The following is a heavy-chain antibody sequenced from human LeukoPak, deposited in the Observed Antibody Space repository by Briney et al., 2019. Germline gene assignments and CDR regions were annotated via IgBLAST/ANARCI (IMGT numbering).Heavy chain of an antibody. CDR3: ARGPTRANSSDY. D-gene: IGHD2/OR15-2a*01. CDR1: GFTFSSYW. Sequence: HPGGSLRLSCAASGFTFSSYWMSWVRQAPGKGLEWVAKIKQDGSEKYYVDSAKGRFTLSRDNAKNSLYLQMNSLRAEDTAVYYCARGPTRANSSDYWGQGTLVTVSS. J-gene: IGHJ4*02. V-gene: IGHV3-7*01. CDR2: IKQDGSEK.